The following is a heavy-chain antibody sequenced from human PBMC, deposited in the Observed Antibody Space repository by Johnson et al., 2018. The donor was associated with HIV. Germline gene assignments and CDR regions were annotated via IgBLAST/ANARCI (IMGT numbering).Heavy chain of an antibody. V-gene: IGHV3-11*04. CDR2: ISWHSGSI. Sequence: QVQLVESGGGLAQPGGSLRLSCAASGLNVSGHYMSRIRQAPGMGLEWVSGISWHSGSIGYVDSVKGRFTISRDNAKNSLYLQMNSLRAEDTAVYYCARDQVDRGGAFDIWGQGTMVTVSS. J-gene: IGHJ3*02. CDR1: GLNVSGHY. CDR3: ARDQVDRGGAFDI. D-gene: IGHD5-12*01.